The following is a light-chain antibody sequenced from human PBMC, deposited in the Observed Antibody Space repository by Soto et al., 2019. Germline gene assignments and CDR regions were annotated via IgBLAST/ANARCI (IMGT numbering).Light chain of an antibody. V-gene: IGKV3-20*01. CDR1: QGISSSY. J-gene: IGKJ1*01. CDR3: QHYGTSPRT. CDR2: GAS. Sequence: EVVLTQSPGTLSLSPGERATLSCRASQGISSSYLARYQEKPGQAPRLLIYGASSRATGIPDRFSGSGSGTDFTLTISRLEPEDFAVYYCQHYGTSPRTFGQGTKVEIK.